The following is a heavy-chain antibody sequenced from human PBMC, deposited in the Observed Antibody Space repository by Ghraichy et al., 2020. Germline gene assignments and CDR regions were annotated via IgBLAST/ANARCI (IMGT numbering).Heavy chain of an antibody. CDR1: GFSLSTSGVG. J-gene: IGHJ5*02. CDR3: AHSEVGIRVDFFWSGYQHNNWFDP. CDR2: IYWNDDK. V-gene: IGHV2-5*01. Sequence: SGPTLVKPTQTLTLTCTFSGFSLSTSGVGVGWIRQPPGKALEWLALIYWNDDKRYSPSLKSRLTITKDTSKNQVVLTMTNMDPVDTATYYCAHSEVGIRVDFFWSGYQHNNWFDPWGQGTLVTVSS. D-gene: IGHD3-3*01.